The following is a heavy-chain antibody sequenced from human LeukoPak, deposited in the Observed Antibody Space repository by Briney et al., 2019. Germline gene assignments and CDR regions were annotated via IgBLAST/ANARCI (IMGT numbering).Heavy chain of an antibody. CDR2: ISSSSSTI. CDR3: ARVQGGAAYNWFDP. CDR1: GFTLISYS. Sequence: GESLKISCAASGFTLISYSMNWVRQAPGKGLEWVSYISSSSSTIYYADSVKGRFTVSRDNAKNSLFLQMNSLRAEDTAVYYCARVQGGAAYNWFDPWGQGTLVTVSS. J-gene: IGHJ5*02. V-gene: IGHV3-48*01. D-gene: IGHD1-26*01.